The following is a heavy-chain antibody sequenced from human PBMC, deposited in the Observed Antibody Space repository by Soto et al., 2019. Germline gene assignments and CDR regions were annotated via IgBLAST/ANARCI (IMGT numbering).Heavy chain of an antibody. CDR2: ISAYNGNT. J-gene: IGHJ4*02. CDR1: GYTFTSYG. D-gene: IGHD3-3*01. Sequence: ASEKVSCKASGYTFTSYGISWVRQAPGQGLEWMGWISAYNGNTNYAQRLQGRVTMTTDTSTSTAYMELRSLRSDDTAVYYCARSFGRSGYYTIDYWGQGTLVTVSS. V-gene: IGHV1-18*01. CDR3: ARSFGRSGYYTIDY.